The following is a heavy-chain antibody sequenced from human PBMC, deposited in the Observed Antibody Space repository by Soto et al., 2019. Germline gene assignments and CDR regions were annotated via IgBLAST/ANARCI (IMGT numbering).Heavy chain of an antibody. V-gene: IGHV3-53*01. CDR1: GFTVSSNY. Sequence: GGSLRLSCAASGFTVSSNYISCVRQAPGKGLEWVSVIYSGGSTYYADSVKGRFTISRVNSKNTLYLQMNSLRAEDTAVYYCARDRGYSYASYYYYYGMEVWGQGTTV. CDR3: ARDRGYSYASYYYYYGMEV. J-gene: IGHJ6*02. CDR2: IYSGGST. D-gene: IGHD5-18*01.